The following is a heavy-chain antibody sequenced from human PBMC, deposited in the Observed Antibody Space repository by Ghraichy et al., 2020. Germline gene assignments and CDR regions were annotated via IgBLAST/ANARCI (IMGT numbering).Heavy chain of an antibody. D-gene: IGHD1-20*01. CDR3: ARERITGTTGVSDAFDI. CDR1: GYTFTGYY. J-gene: IGHJ3*02. Sequence: ASVKVSCKASGYTFTGYYMHWVRQAPGQGLEWMGWINPNSGGTNYAQKFQGWVTMTRDTSISTAYMELSRLRSDDTAVYYCARERITGTTGVSDAFDIWGQGTMVTVSS. CDR2: INPNSGGT. V-gene: IGHV1-2*04.